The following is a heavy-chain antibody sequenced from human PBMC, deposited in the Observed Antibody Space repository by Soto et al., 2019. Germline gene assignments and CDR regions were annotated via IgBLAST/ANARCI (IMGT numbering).Heavy chain of an antibody. V-gene: IGHV1-69*08. J-gene: IGHJ3*02. D-gene: IGHD2-15*01. CDR3: TGDHGSPAFDI. CDR1: GDTFSNCT. CDR2: IIPVLDIP. Sequence: QVQLVQSGAEVKKPGSSVKVSCKASGDTFSNCTISWVRQAPGPGLEWMGRIIPVLDIPNYAQKFQDRVTITADKSTITSYMELSSLRSEDTAVYYCTGDHGSPAFDIWGQGTMVTVSS.